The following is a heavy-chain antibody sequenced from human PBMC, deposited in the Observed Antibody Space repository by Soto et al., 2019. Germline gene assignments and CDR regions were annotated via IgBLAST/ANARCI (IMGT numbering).Heavy chain of an antibody. CDR3: TTDPSQQLVPHTPPFDY. CDR1: GFTFSRYW. D-gene: IGHD6-13*01. V-gene: IGHV3-15*07. J-gene: IGHJ4*02. CDR2: IKSKTDGGTT. Sequence: PGGSLRLSCAASGFTFSRYWMHWVRQAPGKGLVWVGRIKSKTDGGTTDYAAPVKGRFTISRDDSKNTLYLQMNSLKTEDTAVYYCTTDPSQQLVPHTPPFDYWGQGTLVTVSS.